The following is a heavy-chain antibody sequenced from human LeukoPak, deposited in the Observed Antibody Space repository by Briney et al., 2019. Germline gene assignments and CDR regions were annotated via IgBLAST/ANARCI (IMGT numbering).Heavy chain of an antibody. CDR3: AKDEYSSSSGDY. J-gene: IGHJ4*02. D-gene: IGHD6-6*01. CDR1: GFTFSSYA. CDR2: ISYDGSNK. V-gene: IGHV3-30-3*01. Sequence: GGSLRLSCAASGFTFSSYAMHWVRQAPGKGLEWVAVISYDGSNKYYADSVKGRFTISRDNSKNTLYLQMNSLRAEDTAVYYCAKDEYSSSSGDYWGQGTLVTVSS.